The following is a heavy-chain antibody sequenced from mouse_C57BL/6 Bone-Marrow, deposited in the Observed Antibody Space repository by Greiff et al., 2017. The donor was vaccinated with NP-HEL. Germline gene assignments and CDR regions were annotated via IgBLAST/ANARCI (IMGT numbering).Heavy chain of an antibody. CDR3: TTVFFTTVVAYWYFDV. Sequence: VQLQQSGAELVRPGASVKLSCTASGFNIKDDYMHWVKQRPEQGLEWIGWIDPENGDTEYASKFQGKATITADTSSNTAYLPLSSLTSEDTAVYYCTTVFFTTVVAYWYFDVWGTGTTVTVSS. V-gene: IGHV14-4*01. J-gene: IGHJ1*03. D-gene: IGHD1-1*01. CDR2: IDPENGDT. CDR1: GFNIKDDY.